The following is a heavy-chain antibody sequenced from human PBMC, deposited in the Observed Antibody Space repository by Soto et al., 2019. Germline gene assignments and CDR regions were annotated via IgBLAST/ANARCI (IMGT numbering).Heavy chain of an antibody. CDR1: EFTVTNNE. V-gene: IGHV3-53*01. D-gene: IGHD2-2*01. CDR2: LYSGGNT. CDR3: ALRRVAYADF. J-gene: IGHJ4*02. Sequence: GGSLRLSCAASEFTVTNNEMSWVRQAPGKGLEWVSILYSGGNTYYADSVEGRFTISRDGSKNTLYLHMNSLRAEDTAVYYCALRRVAYADFWGQGTQVTVSS.